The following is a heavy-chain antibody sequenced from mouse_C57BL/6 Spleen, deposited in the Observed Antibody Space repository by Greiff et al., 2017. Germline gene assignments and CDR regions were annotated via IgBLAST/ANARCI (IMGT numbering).Heavy chain of an antibody. CDR2: IYPGDGDT. D-gene: IGHD2-3*01. CDR3: AVSGYYDPDFGV. J-gene: IGHJ1*03. Sequence: QVQLQQSGPELVKPGASVKISCKASGYAFSSSWMNWVKQRPGKGLEWIGRIYPGDGDTNYNGKFKGKATLTADKSSSTAYMQLSSLTSEGSAVYFCAVSGYYDPDFGVWGTGTTVTVSS. CDR1: GYAFSSSW. V-gene: IGHV1-82*01.